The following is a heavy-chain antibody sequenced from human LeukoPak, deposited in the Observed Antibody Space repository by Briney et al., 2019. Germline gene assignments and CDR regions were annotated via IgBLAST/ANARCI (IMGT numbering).Heavy chain of an antibody. CDR3: AKDQWYYDFWSGYYSPTKINMDV. CDR2: IRYDGSNK. J-gene: IGHJ6*03. V-gene: IGHV3-30*02. Sequence: GGSLRLSCAASGFTFNNSGMHWVRQAPGKGLEWVAFIRYDGSNKYYADSVKGRFTISRDNSKNTLYLQMNSLRAEDTAVYYCAKDQWYYDFWSGYYSPTKINMDVWGKGTTVTVSS. D-gene: IGHD3-3*01. CDR1: GFTFNNSG.